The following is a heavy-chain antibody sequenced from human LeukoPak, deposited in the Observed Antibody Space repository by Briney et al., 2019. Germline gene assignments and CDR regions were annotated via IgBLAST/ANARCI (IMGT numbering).Heavy chain of an antibody. D-gene: IGHD2-2*01. CDR2: IYTSGST. Sequence: SETLSLTCTVSGGSISSYYWSWIRQPAGKGLEWIGRIYTSGSTNYNPSLKSRVTMSVDTSKNQFSLKLSSVTAADTAVYYCARHAPGYCSSTSCYFLDYWGQGTLVTVSS. V-gene: IGHV4-4*07. J-gene: IGHJ4*02. CDR3: ARHAPGYCSSTSCYFLDY. CDR1: GGSISSYY.